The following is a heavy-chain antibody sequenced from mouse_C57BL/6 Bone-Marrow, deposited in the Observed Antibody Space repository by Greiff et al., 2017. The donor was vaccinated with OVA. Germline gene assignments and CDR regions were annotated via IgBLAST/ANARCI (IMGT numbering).Heavy chain of an antibody. CDR3: ALRSPYYYAMDY. J-gene: IGHJ4*01. CDR1: GYTFTSYW. V-gene: IGHV1-64*01. D-gene: IGHD1-1*01. CDR2: IHPNSGST. Sequence: VQLQQPGAELVKPGASVKLSCKASGYTFTSYWMHWVKQRPGQGLEWIGMIHPNSGSTNYNEKFKSKATLTVDKSSSTAYMQLSSLTSEDSAVYYCALRSPYYYAMDYWGQGTSVTVSS.